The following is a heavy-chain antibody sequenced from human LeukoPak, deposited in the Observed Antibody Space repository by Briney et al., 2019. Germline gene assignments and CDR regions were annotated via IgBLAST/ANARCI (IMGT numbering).Heavy chain of an antibody. V-gene: IGHV3-48*04. CDR2: ISSSSSTI. J-gene: IGHJ4*02. CDR1: GFTFSSYT. D-gene: IGHD3-3*01. CDR3: ARDRPHTDTIFGVVITSYYFDY. Sequence: GESLRLSCAASGFTFSSYTMNWVRQTPGKGPEWVSYISSSSSTIYYADSVKGRFTISRDNAKNSLYLQMNSLRAEDTAVYYCARDRPHTDTIFGVVITSYYFDYWGQGTLVTVSS.